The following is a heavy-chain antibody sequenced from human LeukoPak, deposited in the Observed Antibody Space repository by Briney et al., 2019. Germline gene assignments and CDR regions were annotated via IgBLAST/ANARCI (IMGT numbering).Heavy chain of an antibody. CDR1: GYTFTGYY. CDR2: INPNSGGT. V-gene: IGHV1-2*02. Sequence: AASVTVSCKASGYTFTGYYMHWVRQAPGQGLEWMGWINPNSGGTNYAQKFQGRVTMTRDTSISTAYMELSRLRSDDTAVYYCARAGWGYYGSGETPEDYWGQGTLVTVSS. J-gene: IGHJ4*02. D-gene: IGHD3-10*01. CDR3: ARAGWGYYGSGETPEDY.